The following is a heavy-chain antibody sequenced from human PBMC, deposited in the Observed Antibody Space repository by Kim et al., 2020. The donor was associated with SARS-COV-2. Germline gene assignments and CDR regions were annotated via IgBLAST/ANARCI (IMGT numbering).Heavy chain of an antibody. Sequence: SLKSRVTISVDTSKKQFSLKLSSVTAADTAVYYCARGESGIAAAPKYVQHWGQGTLVTVSS. V-gene: IGHV4-34*01. CDR3: ARGESGIAAAPKYVQH. D-gene: IGHD6-13*01. J-gene: IGHJ1*01.